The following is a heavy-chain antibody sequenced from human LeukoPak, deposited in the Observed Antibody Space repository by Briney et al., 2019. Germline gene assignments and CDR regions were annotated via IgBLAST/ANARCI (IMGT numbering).Heavy chain of an antibody. D-gene: IGHD3-22*01. Sequence: PGGSLRLSCAASGFTFSNAWMSWVRQAPGKGLEWVSYISSSSSTIYYADSVKGRFALSRDNAKNSLYLQMNSLRAEDTAVYYCARDHHRRLYDSQARNTFDIWGQGTMVTVSS. CDR2: ISSSSSTI. CDR1: GFTFSNAW. J-gene: IGHJ3*02. CDR3: ARDHHRRLYDSQARNTFDI. V-gene: IGHV3-48*01.